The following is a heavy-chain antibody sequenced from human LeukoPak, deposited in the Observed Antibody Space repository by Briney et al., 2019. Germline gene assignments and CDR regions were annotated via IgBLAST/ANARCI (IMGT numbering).Heavy chain of an antibody. D-gene: IGHD3-10*01. CDR2: INPSGGST. CDR3: ARDLISDGSGSYSLYNWFDP. V-gene: IGHV1-46*01. J-gene: IGHJ5*02. Sequence: ASVKVSCKASGYTFTSYYMHWVRQVPGQGLEWMGIINPSGGSTSYAQKFQGRVTMTRDTSISTAYMELSRLRSDDTAVYYCARDLISDGSGSYSLYNWFDPWGQGTLVTVSS. CDR1: GYTFTSYY.